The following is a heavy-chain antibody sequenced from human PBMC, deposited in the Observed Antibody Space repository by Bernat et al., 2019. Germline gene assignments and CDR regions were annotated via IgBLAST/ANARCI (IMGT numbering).Heavy chain of an antibody. Sequence: VQLVESGGGVVQPGGSLRLSCAASGISLSSYSMNWVRQAPGKGLEWVSYISSSSSTIYYADSVKGRFTISRDNAKNSLYLQMNSLRDEDTAVYYCARSALIAVAGIRNWFDPWGQGTLVTVSS. CDR1: GISLSSYS. D-gene: IGHD6-19*01. V-gene: IGHV3-48*02. CDR3: ARSALIAVAGIRNWFDP. CDR2: ISSSSSTI. J-gene: IGHJ5*02.